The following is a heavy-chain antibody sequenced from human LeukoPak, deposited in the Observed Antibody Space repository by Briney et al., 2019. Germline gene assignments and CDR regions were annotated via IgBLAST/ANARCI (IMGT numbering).Heavy chain of an antibody. CDR2: ISSTTTYI. CDR3: ARRRYNWNAIDY. V-gene: IGHV3-21*04. J-gene: IGHJ4*02. CDR1: EFIFNHYA. Sequence: GGSLRLSCAASEFIFNHYAMNWVRQAPGKGLEWVASISSTTTYIYYADSVKGRFTISRDNAKNSLYLQMNSLRAEDTAVYYCARRRYNWNAIDYWGQGTLVTVSS. D-gene: IGHD1-20*01.